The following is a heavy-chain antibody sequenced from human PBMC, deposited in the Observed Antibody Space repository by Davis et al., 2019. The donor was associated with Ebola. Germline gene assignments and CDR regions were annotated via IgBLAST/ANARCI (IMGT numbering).Heavy chain of an antibody. CDR2: VYSTGST. Sequence: SETLSLTCTVSGGSISGNYWTWIRQPAGKGLEWIGRVYSTGSTDYNSSLKSRVTMSVDTSTNQFSLKLSSVTAADTAVYYCARIGGIYGSGSYLDYWGQGTLVTVSS. J-gene: IGHJ4*02. CDR1: GGSISGNY. D-gene: IGHD3-10*01. V-gene: IGHV4-4*07. CDR3: ARIGGIYGSGSYLDY.